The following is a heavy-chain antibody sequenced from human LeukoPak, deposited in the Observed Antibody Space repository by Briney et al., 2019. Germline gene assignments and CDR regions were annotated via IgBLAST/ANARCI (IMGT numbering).Heavy chain of an antibody. V-gene: IGHV3-48*03. D-gene: IGHD1-26*01. CDR3: GVGASSATEFDY. CDR1: GFTFSSYE. CDR2: ISSSGSTI. Sequence: GGSLRLSCAASGFTFSSYEMTWVRQAPGKGLEWVSYISSSGSTIYYADSVKGRVTISRDNAKNSLYLQMDSLRAEDTAVYYCGVGASSATEFDYWGQGTLVTVSS. J-gene: IGHJ4*02.